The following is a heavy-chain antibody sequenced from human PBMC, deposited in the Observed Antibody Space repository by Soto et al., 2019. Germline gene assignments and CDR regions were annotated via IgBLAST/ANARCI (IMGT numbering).Heavy chain of an antibody. CDR2: IYYSGST. CDR1: VGSISSSSYY. V-gene: IGHV4-39*01. D-gene: IGHD5-18*01. Sequence: QLQLQESGPGLVKHSETLSLTCTVSVGSISSSSYYWGWIRQPPGKWLEWIGSIYYSGSTYYNPSLKSRVTISVDTSKNQFSLKLSSVTAADTAVYYCARPFRYSYGYAFDIWGQGTMVTVSS. J-gene: IGHJ3*02. CDR3: ARPFRYSYGYAFDI.